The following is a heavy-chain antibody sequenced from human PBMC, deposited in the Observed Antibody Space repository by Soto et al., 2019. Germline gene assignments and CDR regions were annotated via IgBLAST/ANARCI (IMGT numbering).Heavy chain of an antibody. CDR1: GGTFSSYT. J-gene: IGHJ3*02. D-gene: IGHD6-19*01. Sequence: ASVKVSCKASGGTFSSYTISWVRQAPGQGLEWMGRIIPILGIANYAQKFQGRVTITADKSTSTAYMELSSLRSEDTAVYYCARARIAVAGTGDAFDIWGQGTMVTVSS. CDR3: ARARIAVAGTGDAFDI. V-gene: IGHV1-69*02. CDR2: IIPILGIA.